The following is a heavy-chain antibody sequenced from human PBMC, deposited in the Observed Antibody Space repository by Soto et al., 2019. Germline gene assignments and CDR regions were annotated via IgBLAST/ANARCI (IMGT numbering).Heavy chain of an antibody. CDR1: GFTFSSYG. Sequence: QVQLVESGGGVVQPGRSLRLSCAASGFTFSSYGMHWVRQAPGKGLEWVAVIWYDGRNKYYADSVKGRFTISRDNSKNTLYLQMNSLRAEDTAVYYCAREGCSGGSCYPIGEWGQGTLVTVSS. D-gene: IGHD2-15*01. CDR2: IWYDGRNK. V-gene: IGHV3-33*01. J-gene: IGHJ4*02. CDR3: AREGCSGGSCYPIGE.